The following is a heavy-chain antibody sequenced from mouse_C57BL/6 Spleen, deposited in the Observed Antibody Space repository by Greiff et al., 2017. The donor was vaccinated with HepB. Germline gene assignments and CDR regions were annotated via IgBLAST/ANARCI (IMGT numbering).Heavy chain of an antibody. V-gene: IGHV14-1*01. Sequence: VQLQQSGAELVRPGASVKLSCTASGFNIKDYYMHWVKQRPEQGLEWIGRIDPEDGDTEYAPKFQGKATMTADTSSNTAYLQLSSLTSEDTAVYYCTPYYYGSSQGYFDVWGTGTTVTVSS. D-gene: IGHD1-1*01. CDR2: IDPEDGDT. J-gene: IGHJ1*03. CDR3: TPYYYGSSQGYFDV. CDR1: GFNIKDYY.